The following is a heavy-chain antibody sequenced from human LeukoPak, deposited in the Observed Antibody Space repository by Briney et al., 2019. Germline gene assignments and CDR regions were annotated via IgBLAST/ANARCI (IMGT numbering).Heavy chain of an antibody. Sequence: SETLSLTCTVSGGSISSYYWSWIRQPAGKGLEWIGRIYTSGSTNYNPSLKSRVTMSVDTSKNQFSLKLSSVTAADTAVYYCARHGSGSNIYYYYYMDVWGKGTTVTISS. CDR3: ARHGSGSNIYYYYYMDV. D-gene: IGHD3-10*01. CDR2: IYTSGST. V-gene: IGHV4-4*07. J-gene: IGHJ6*03. CDR1: GGSISSYY.